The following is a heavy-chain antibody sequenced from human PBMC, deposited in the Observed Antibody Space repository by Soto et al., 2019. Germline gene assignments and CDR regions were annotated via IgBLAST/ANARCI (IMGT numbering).Heavy chain of an antibody. CDR2: ISAYNGNT. D-gene: IGHD2-2*01. V-gene: IGHV1-18*01. Sequence: QVQLVQSGAEVKKPGASVKVSCKASGYTFTSYGISWVRQAPGQGLEWMGWISAYNGNTNYAQKLQGRVTMTTDTSTSTAYMELRSLRSDDTAVYYCARVDIVVVPPARDYYYGMDVWGQGTTVTVS. J-gene: IGHJ6*02. CDR3: ARVDIVVVPPARDYYYGMDV. CDR1: GYTFTSYG.